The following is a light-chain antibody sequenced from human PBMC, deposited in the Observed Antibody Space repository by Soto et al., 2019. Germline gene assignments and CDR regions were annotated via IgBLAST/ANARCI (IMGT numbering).Light chain of an antibody. V-gene: IGLV2-14*01. CDR2: EVS. J-gene: IGLJ3*02. Sequence: QSALTQPASVSGSPVQSLTISCTGTRSDVGGYNYVSWFQQHPGKAPKLKIYEVSNRPSGVSNRFSGSKSGNTASLTISELQAEDEADYYCTSFTTISTWVFGGGTKLTVL. CDR3: TSFTTISTWV. CDR1: RSDVGGYNY.